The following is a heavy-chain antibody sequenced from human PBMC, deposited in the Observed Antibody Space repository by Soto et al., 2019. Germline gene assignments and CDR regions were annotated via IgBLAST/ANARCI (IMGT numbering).Heavy chain of an antibody. CDR2: VNSDENT. Sequence: GGSLRLSCAASGFTFSTYRMHWVRQAPGKGLVWVPRVNSDENTIYADSVKGRFTVSRDNAKNTVYLQMSSLRPEDTAVYYCARGLQVHQASWSIYYYHGLDVWGQGTTVTVSS. CDR1: GFTFSTYR. D-gene: IGHD2-2*01. CDR3: ARGLQVHQASWSIYYYHGLDV. V-gene: IGHV3-74*01. J-gene: IGHJ6*02.